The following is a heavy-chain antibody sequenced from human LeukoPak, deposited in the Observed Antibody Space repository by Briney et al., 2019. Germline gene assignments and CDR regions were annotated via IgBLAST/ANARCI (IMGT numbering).Heavy chain of an antibody. V-gene: IGHV4-61*02. D-gene: IGHD1-14*01. Sequence: SETLSLTCTVSGGSISSGTYYWSWIRQPAGKGLEWIGRIYFSGITTYNPSLKSRVTISVDTSKNQFSLKLSSVTAADTAVYYCARDYEESYNTILYVGWWFDPWGQGTLVTVSS. CDR2: IYFSGIT. J-gene: IGHJ5*02. CDR3: ARDYEESYNTILYVGWWFDP. CDR1: GGSISSGTYY.